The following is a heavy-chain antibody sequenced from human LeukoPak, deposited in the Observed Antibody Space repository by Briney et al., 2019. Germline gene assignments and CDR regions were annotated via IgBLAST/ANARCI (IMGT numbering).Heavy chain of an antibody. J-gene: IGHJ4*02. CDR2: IPYDGSNK. D-gene: IGHD5-12*01. CDR1: GFTFSSYG. V-gene: IGHV3-30*18. Sequence: GGSLRLSCAASGFTFSSYGMHWVRQAPGKGLEWVAVIPYDGSNKYYADSVKGRFTISRDNSKNTLYLQMNSLRAEDTAVYYCAKDLDIVATSIDYWGQGTLVTVSS. CDR3: AKDLDIVATSIDY.